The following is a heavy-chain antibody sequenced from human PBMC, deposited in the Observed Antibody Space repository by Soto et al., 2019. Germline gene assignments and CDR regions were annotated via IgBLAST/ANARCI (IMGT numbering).Heavy chain of an antibody. CDR1: GISFNTYA. V-gene: IGHV3-23*01. J-gene: IGHJ4*02. Sequence: PGGSLRLSCAASGISFNTYAMSWVRQAPGKGLEWVSTVPVNVTNRHYADFVKGRFIISRDNAKNSLYLEMNSLRAEDTAVYYCARESEDLTSNFDYWGQGTLVTVSS. CDR3: ARESEDLTSNFDY. CDR2: VPVNVTNR.